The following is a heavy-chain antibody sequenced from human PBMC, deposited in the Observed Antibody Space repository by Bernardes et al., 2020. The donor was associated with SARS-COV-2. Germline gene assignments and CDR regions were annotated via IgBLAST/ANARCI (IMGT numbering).Heavy chain of an antibody. J-gene: IGHJ3*01. CDR1: GFTFGDHN. D-gene: IGHD5-12*01. CDR2: ITKKARGEID. CDR3: ARRDRYIQWSDAFDL. V-gene: IGHV3-49*04. Sequence: GGSLRLSCVTSGFTFGDHNMTWVRQAPGKGLEWIGFITKKARGEIDEYAPSVEGRFTISRDDSKSIAYLQMNSLRAEDTAVYYCARRDRYIQWSDAFDLWGQGTMVTVSS.